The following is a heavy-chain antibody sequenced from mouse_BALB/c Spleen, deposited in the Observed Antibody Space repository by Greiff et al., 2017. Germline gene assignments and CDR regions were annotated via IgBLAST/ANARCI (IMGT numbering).Heavy chain of an antibody. Sequence: VKLVESGPGLVAPSQSLSITCTVSGFSLTSYGVHWVRQPPGKGLEWLGVIWAGGSTNYNSALMSRLSISKDNSKSQVFLKMNSLQTDDTAMYYCARSYYGSSPNYYAMDYWGQGTSVTVSS. J-gene: IGHJ4*01. CDR1: GFSLTSYG. CDR2: IWAGGST. D-gene: IGHD1-1*01. V-gene: IGHV2-9*02. CDR3: ARSYYGSSPNYYAMDY.